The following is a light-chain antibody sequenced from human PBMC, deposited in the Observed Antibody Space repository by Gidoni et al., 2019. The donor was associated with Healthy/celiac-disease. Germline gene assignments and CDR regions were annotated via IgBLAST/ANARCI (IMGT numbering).Light chain of an antibody. CDR1: QSISSW. V-gene: IGKV1-5*03. J-gene: IGKJ1*01. CDR2: KAS. CDR3: QQYNSYSRT. Sequence: DIQMTQSPSTLSASEEDRVTITCRASQSISSWLAWYQQKPGKAPKLLIYKASSLESGVPSRFSGSGSGTEFTLTISSLQPDDFATYYCQQYNSYSRTFGQGTKVEIK.